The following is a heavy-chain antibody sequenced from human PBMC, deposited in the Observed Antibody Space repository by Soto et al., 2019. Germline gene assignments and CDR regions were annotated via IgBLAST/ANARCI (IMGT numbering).Heavy chain of an antibody. V-gene: IGHV1-3*01. J-gene: IGHJ6*02. CDR2: INAGNGNT. Sequence: ASVKVSCKASGYTFTSYAMHWVRQAPGQRLEWMGWINAGNGNTKYSQKFQGRVTITRDTSASTAYMELSSLRSEDTAVYYCEREVEPKTSLLFGAPYIYYYYGMDVWGQGTTVTVSS. CDR1: GYTFTSYA. CDR3: EREVEPKTSLLFGAPYIYYYYGMDV. D-gene: IGHD3-10*02.